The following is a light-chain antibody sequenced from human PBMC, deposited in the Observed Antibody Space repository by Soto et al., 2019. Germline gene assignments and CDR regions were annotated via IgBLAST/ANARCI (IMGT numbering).Light chain of an antibody. Sequence: DIQMTQSPSSLSASEGDRVTITCRASQSISSYLNWYQQKPGKAPKLLIYAASSLQSGVPSRFSGSGSGTDFTLTISSLQPEDFATYYCQQSYSTPQTFGKGTKVEIK. V-gene: IGKV1-39*01. CDR3: QQSYSTPQT. CDR2: AAS. CDR1: QSISSY. J-gene: IGKJ1*01.